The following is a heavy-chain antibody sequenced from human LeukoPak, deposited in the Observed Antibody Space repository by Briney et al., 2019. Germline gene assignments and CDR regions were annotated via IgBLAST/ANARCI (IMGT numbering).Heavy chain of an antibody. J-gene: IGHJ5*02. V-gene: IGHV3-30*18. CDR1: GFTFSNYG. CDR2: ISYDGSNK. Sequence: GGSLRLSCAASGFTFSNYGMHWVRQAPGKGLEWMAVISYDGSNKHYADSVKGRFTISRDNSKNTLYLQMNSLRADDTAVYYCAKGKGDSNLDWFDPWGQGTLVTVSS. D-gene: IGHD4-11*01. CDR3: AKGKGDSNLDWFDP.